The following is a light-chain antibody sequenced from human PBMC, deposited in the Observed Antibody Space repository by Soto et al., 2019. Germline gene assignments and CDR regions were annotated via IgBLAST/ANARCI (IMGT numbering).Light chain of an antibody. CDR3: QQYNNWPRT. V-gene: IGKV3-15*01. J-gene: IGKJ1*01. CDR1: QSVSSN. CDR2: GAS. Sequence: EIVMTQSPATLSVSPGERATLSCRASQSVSSNLAWYQQKPGQAPGLLIYGASTRATGIPARFSGSGSGTEFTLTISSLQSEDFAVYSCQQYNNWPRTFGQGTKVDIK.